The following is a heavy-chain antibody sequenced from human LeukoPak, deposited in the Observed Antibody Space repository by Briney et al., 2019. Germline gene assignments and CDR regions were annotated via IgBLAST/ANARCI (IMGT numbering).Heavy chain of an antibody. CDR1: GFTFSSYA. J-gene: IGHJ4*02. D-gene: IGHD2-15*01. V-gene: IGHV3-21*01. CDR2: ISISSNYI. Sequence: GKSLRLSCAASGFTFSSYAINWVRQAPGKGLEWVSCISISSNYIYYPDSVKGRFTISRDNAKNSLYLQMNSLRAEDTAVYYCARDGGGGLDYWGQGTLVTVSS. CDR3: ARDGGGGLDY.